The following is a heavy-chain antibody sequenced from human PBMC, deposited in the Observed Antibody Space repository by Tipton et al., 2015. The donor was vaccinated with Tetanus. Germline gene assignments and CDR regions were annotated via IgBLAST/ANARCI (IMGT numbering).Heavy chain of an antibody. CDR2: MKEDGSEE. CDR1: GFIFSSYW. J-gene: IGHJ6*02. V-gene: IGHV3-7*01. CDR3: ARGWGMDV. Sequence: SLRLSCAASGFIFSSYWMSWVRQAPGKGLEWVANMKEDGSEEYYVVSVRGRFTTSRDNAKNSLYLEMNSLRAEDTAVYYCARGWGMDVWGQGTTVTVSS. D-gene: IGHD2-15*01.